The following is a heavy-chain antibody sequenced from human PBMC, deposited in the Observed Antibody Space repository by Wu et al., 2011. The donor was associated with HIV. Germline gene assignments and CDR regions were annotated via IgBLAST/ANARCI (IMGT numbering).Heavy chain of an antibody. CDR3: AGYYGSGSRRGFFEY. J-gene: IGHJ4*02. V-gene: IGHV1-69*14. CDR2: PMFGSA. Sequence: QVQLVQSGAEVKKPGSSVKVSCRASGDTLTKYAISWVRQAPMFGSANYAQDLRGRVTITADMSTTTIYLDVNSLTSGDTAVYYCAGYYGSGSRRGFFEYWGQGTRVTVSS. D-gene: IGHD3-10*01. CDR1: GDTLTKYA.